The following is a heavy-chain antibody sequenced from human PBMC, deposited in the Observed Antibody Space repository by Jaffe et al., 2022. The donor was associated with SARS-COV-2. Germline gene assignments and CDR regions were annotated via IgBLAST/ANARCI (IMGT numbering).Heavy chain of an antibody. J-gene: IGHJ5*02. D-gene: IGHD4-17*01. Sequence: QVQLVESGGGVVQPGRSLRLSCAASGFTFRNYAMHWVRQAPGKGLEWVAVITDDGSSKYYADSVKGRFTISRDNSKNTLHLQMSSLRTEDTAVYHCAKGFYGDFSGPWSLGWFDLWGQGILVTVSA. CDR1: GFTFRNYA. CDR3: AKGFYGDFSGPWSLGWFDL. V-gene: IGHV3-30*18. CDR2: ITDDGSSK.